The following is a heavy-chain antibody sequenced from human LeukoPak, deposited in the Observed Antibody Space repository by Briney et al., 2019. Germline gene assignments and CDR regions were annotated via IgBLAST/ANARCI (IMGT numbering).Heavy chain of an antibody. CDR3: ARGLWFGDENPPCFDY. J-gene: IGHJ4*02. CDR2: IYTSEST. V-gene: IGHV4-61*02. Sequence: SETLSLTCTVSGGSISSRNYYWSWIRQPAGKGLEWIGRIYTSESTNYNPSLKSRVTISVDTSRNQFSLKLSSVTAADTAVYYCARGLWFGDENPPCFDYWGQGILVTVSS. CDR1: GGSISSRNYY. D-gene: IGHD3-10*01.